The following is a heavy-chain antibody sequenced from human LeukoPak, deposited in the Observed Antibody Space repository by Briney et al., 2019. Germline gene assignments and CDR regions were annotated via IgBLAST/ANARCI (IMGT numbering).Heavy chain of an antibody. V-gene: IGHV1-3*01. CDR1: GYTFTSYA. D-gene: IGHD6-6*01. CDR2: INAGNGNT. J-gene: IGHJ4*02. Sequence: ASVKVSCKASGYTFTSYAMHWVRQAPGQRLEWMGWINAGNGNTKYSQKFQGRVTITRDTSASTAYMELSSLRSEDAAVYYCARAGPYSSSFYSDYWGQGTLVTVSS. CDR3: ARAGPYSSSFYSDY.